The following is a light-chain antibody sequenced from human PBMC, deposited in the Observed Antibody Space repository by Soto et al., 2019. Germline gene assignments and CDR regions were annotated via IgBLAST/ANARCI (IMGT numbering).Light chain of an antibody. Sequence: ALTQPPSASGSPGQSVTISCTGTSSDVGGYNYVSWYQQHPGKAPKLMIYEVNKRPSGVPDRFSGSKSGNTASLTVSGLQAEDEADYYCSSYGGSSNLVFGGGTKLTVL. CDR3: SSYGGSSNLV. J-gene: IGLJ2*01. CDR1: SSDVGGYNY. V-gene: IGLV2-8*01. CDR2: EVN.